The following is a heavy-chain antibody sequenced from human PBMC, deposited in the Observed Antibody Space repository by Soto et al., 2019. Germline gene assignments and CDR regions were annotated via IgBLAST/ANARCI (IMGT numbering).Heavy chain of an antibody. V-gene: IGHV3-74*01. D-gene: IGHD2-15*01. CDR2: INSDGSVS. J-gene: IGHJ6*03. CDR1: GFTFGNYW. Sequence: EVQLVESGGGLVQPGGSLRLSCAASGFTFGNYWMYWVRQAPGKGLVWVARINSDGSVSSYADSVKGRLTISRDNVKNTLYLQMDRLRVEDTAVYYCARGDCVGGTCYSLAGSFYYYRDVWGKGTTVTVFS. CDR3: ARGDCVGGTCYSLAGSFYYYRDV.